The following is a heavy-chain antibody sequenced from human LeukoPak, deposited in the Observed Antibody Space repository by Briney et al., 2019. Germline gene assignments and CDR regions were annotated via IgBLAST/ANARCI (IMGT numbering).Heavy chain of an antibody. D-gene: IGHD6-13*01. CDR3: ATDIQQLVLFAY. J-gene: IGHJ4*02. Sequence: GASVKVSCKVSGYRLSEVSMHWVRQAPGKGLEWMGSFDPEDGEAIYAQRFQGGVSMTEDTSTHTAYMEVNSLRSEDTAVYYCATDIQQLVLFAYWGQGTLVTVSS. CDR2: FDPEDGEA. CDR1: GYRLSEVS. V-gene: IGHV1-24*01.